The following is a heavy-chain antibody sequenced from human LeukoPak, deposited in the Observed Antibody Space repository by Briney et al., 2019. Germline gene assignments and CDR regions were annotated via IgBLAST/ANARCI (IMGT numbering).Heavy chain of an antibody. V-gene: IGHV3-48*03. J-gene: IGHJ4*02. CDR1: GFTFSSYE. CDR2: ISSSGSTI. Sequence: GGSLRLSCAASGFTFSSYEMKWVRQAPGKGLEWVSYISSSGSTIYYADSVKGRFTISRDNAKNSLYLQMNSLRAEDTAVYYCARDWAVINAFDYWGQGTLVTVSS. D-gene: IGHD2-21*01. CDR3: ARDWAVINAFDY.